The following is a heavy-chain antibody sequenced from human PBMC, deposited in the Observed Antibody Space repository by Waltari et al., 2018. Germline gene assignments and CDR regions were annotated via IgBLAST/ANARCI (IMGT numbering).Heavy chain of an antibody. Sequence: QLQLQESGPGLVKPSETLSLTCTVSGGSISSSSYYWGWIRQPPGKGLEWIGSIYYSGSTYYNPSLKSRVTISVDTSKNQFSLKLSSVTAADTAVYYCARESRLEGSSWRGPHPAGLHIDYWGQGTLVTVSS. J-gene: IGHJ4*02. CDR2: IYYSGST. V-gene: IGHV4-39*07. D-gene: IGHD6-13*01. CDR3: ARESRLEGSSWRGPHPAGLHIDY. CDR1: GGSISSSSYY.